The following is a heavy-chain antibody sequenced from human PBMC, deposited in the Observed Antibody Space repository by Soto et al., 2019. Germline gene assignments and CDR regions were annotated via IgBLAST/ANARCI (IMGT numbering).Heavy chain of an antibody. CDR2: IWYDGSNK. Sequence: GGSLRLSCAASGFTFSSYGMHWVRQAPGKGLEWVAVIWYDGSNKYYADSVKGRFTISRDNSKNTLYLQMNSLRAEDTAVYYCVLGCHSSSCFGFAFDIWGQGTMVTVSS. J-gene: IGHJ3*02. CDR1: GFTFSSYG. D-gene: IGHD6-13*01. CDR3: VLGCHSSSCFGFAFDI. V-gene: IGHV3-33*01.